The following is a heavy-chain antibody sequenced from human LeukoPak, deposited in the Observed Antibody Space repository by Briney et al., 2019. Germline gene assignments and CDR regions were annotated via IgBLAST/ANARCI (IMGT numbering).Heavy chain of an antibody. CDR3: ARGPYCSSTGCYQGWFDP. CDR2: IYYSGST. V-gene: IGHV4-59*01. J-gene: IGHJ5*02. Sequence: SETLSLTCTVSGGSISSYYWSWIRQPPGKGLEWIGYIYYSGSTNYNPSLKSRVTISVDTSKNQFSLKLSSVTAADTAVYYCARGPYCSSTGCYQGWFDPWGQGTLVTVSS. D-gene: IGHD2-2*01. CDR1: GGSISSYY.